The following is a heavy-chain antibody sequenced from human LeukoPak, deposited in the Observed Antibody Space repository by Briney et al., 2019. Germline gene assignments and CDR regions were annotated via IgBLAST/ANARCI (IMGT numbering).Heavy chain of an antibody. Sequence: ASVKVSCKASGYTFTDHYLYWVRQAPGQGLEWMGWINVKSGATNYAQKFQGRVTMTRDTSISTAYMELSGLISDDTAVYYCARGGEGQVVYYYYMDVWGRGTTVTVSS. J-gene: IGHJ6*03. D-gene: IGHD1-1*01. CDR2: INVKSGAT. CDR1: GYTFTDHY. CDR3: ARGGEGQVVYYYYMDV. V-gene: IGHV1-2*02.